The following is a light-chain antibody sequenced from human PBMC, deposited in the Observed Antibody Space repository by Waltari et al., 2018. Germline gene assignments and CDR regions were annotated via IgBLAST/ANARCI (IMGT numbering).Light chain of an antibody. CDR3: HVWDANTVM. CDR1: YIGSRS. J-gene: IGLJ3*02. CDR2: LDS. V-gene: IGLV3-21*02. Sequence: SSVLTQAPSVSVAPGQTATVTCWGDYIGSRSVHWYQQKPGRAPVLVVYLDSDRPSGIPERFSGSKSGNAATLTISRVEAGDEADYYCHVWDANTVMFGGGTKLTVL.